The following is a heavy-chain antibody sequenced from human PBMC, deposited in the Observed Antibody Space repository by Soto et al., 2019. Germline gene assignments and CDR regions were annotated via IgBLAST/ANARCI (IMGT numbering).Heavy chain of an antibody. CDR2: ISAYNGNT. D-gene: IGHD2-2*01. CDR3: ARGVPADMEGPNYYYYYGMDV. Sequence: GASVKVSCKASGYTFTSYGISWVRQAPGQGLEWMGWISAYNGNTNYAQKLQGRVTMTTDTSTSTAYMELRSLRSDDTAVYYCARGVPADMEGPNYYYYYGMDVWGQGTTVTV. J-gene: IGHJ6*02. CDR1: GYTFTSYG. V-gene: IGHV1-18*01.